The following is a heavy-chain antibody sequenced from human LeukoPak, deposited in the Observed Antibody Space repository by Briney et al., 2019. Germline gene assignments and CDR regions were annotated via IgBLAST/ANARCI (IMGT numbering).Heavy chain of an antibody. J-gene: IGHJ6*02. CDR2: ISYDGSNK. V-gene: IGHV3-30-3*01. Sequence: GRSLRLSCAASGFTFSSYAMHWVRQAPGKGLEWVAVISYDGSNKYYADSVKGRFTTCRDNSKNTLYLQMNSLRAEDTAVYYCAREGLRGYSYGSYYYYYGMDVWGQGTTVTVSS. CDR3: AREGLRGYSYGSYYYYYGMDV. CDR1: GFTFSSYA. D-gene: IGHD5-18*01.